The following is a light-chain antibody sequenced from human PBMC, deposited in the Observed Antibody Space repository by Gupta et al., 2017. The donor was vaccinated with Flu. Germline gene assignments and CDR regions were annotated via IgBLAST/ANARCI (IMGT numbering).Light chain of an antibody. CDR2: EVS. Sequence: QSALTQPPSASGSPGQSATISSTGTNTDVGGYNLVSWFQQHPGKAPKLMIYEVSKRPSGVPDRFSGSKSGTTASLTISGLQAEDEADYYCTSYTGSNNFDVFGTGTKVTVL. CDR1: NTDVGGYNL. V-gene: IGLV2-8*01. CDR3: TSYTGSNNFDV. J-gene: IGLJ1*01.